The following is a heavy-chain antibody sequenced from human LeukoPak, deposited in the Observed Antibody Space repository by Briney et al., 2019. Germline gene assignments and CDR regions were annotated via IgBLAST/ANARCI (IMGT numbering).Heavy chain of an antibody. Sequence: ASVKVSCKASGYTFTGYYMHWVQQAPGQGLEWMRWINPNSGGTNYAQKFQGRVTMTRDTSISTAYMELSRLRSDDTAVYYCARDARSLYYYYGMDVWGQGTTVTVSS. J-gene: IGHJ6*02. CDR2: INPNSGGT. CDR1: GYTFTGYY. CDR3: ARDARSLYYYYGMDV. V-gene: IGHV1-2*02.